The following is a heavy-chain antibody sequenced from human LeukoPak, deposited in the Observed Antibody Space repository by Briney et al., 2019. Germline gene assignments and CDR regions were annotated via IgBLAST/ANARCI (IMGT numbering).Heavy chain of an antibody. CDR1: GFIFSSYG. CDR2: IWYDGSKS. CDR3: ASMTTVTLDDAFDI. V-gene: IGHV3-33*01. Sequence: GGSLRLSCAASGFIFSSYGMHWVRQAPGKGLEWVALIWYDGSKSHHADSVKGRFTISRDNSKNTLYLEMNSLRTEDTAVYYCASMTTVTLDDAFDIWGQGTMVTVSS. D-gene: IGHD4-17*01. J-gene: IGHJ3*02.